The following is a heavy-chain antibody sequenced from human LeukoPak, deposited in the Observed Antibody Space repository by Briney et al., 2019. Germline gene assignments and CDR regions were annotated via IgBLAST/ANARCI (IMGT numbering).Heavy chain of an antibody. CDR1: GYSFTSYW. CDR2: IYPGDSDT. V-gene: IGHV5-51*01. CDR3: ARLPKSNYDSSGYSDY. D-gene: IGHD3-22*01. J-gene: IGHJ4*02. Sequence: GESLKISCKGSGYSFTSYWIGWVRQMPGKGLDWMGIIYPGDSDTRYSPSFQGQVTISADKSISIAYLQWSSLKASDTAMYYCARLPKSNYDSSGYSDYWGQGTLVTVSS.